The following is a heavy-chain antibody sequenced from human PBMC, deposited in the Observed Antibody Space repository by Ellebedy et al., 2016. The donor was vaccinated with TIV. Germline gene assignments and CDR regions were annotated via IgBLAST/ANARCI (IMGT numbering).Heavy chain of an antibody. Sequence: PGGSLRLSCAASGFTFNDAWMTWVRQAPGKGLEWVGRITSKTDGGTTDYAAPVKGRFTISRDDSINTLFLQLNSVKTEDTAVYYCTTANFQYSGSRDYWGQGTLVTVSS. CDR3: TTANFQYSGSRDY. J-gene: IGHJ4*02. D-gene: IGHD5-12*01. CDR1: GFTFNDAW. V-gene: IGHV3-15*01. CDR2: ITSKTDGGTT.